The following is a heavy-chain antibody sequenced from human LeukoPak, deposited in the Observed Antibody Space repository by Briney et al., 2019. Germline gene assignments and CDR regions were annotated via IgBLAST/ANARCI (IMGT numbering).Heavy chain of an antibody. CDR1: GGSISSGDYY. V-gene: IGHV4-30-4*01. Sequence: SETLSLTCTVSGGSISSGDYYWSWIRQPPGKGLEWIGYIYYSGTTYYNPSLKSRVAISVDTSKNQFSLKLSSVTAADTAVYYCARDQGYGLWTGDAFDIWGQGTMVTVSS. CDR3: ARDQGYGLWTGDAFDI. D-gene: IGHD3-3*01. J-gene: IGHJ3*02. CDR2: IYYSGTT.